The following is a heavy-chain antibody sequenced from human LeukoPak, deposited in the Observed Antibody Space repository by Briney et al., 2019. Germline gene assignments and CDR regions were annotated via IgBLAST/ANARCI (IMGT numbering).Heavy chain of an antibody. CDR2: ISWNSGSI. CDR1: GFTFDDYA. J-gene: IGHJ4*02. D-gene: IGHD6-19*01. CDR3: AKDINSYSSGRFSFDY. Sequence: PGGSLRLSCAASGFTFDDYAMHWVRQAPGKGLEWVSGISWNSGSIGYADSVKGRFTISRDNAKNSLYLQMNSLRAEDTALYYCAKDINSYSSGRFSFDYWGQGTLVTVSS. V-gene: IGHV3-9*01.